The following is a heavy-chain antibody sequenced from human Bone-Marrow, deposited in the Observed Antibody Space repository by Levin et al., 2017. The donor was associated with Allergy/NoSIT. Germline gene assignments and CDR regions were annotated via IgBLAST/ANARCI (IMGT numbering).Heavy chain of an antibody. J-gene: IGHJ4*02. CDR3: ARGSFAYGGDSARNF. Sequence: ASVKVSCKASGGTFSSDAITWVRQAPGQGLEWMGGLIPTFGTTTYAQKFQGRLTISADESTSTAYMKLTSLRSEDTAFYYCARGSFAYGGDSARNFWGQGTLVTVSS. V-gene: IGHV1-69*13. CDR2: LIPTFGTT. D-gene: IGHD4-23*01. CDR1: GGTFSSDA.